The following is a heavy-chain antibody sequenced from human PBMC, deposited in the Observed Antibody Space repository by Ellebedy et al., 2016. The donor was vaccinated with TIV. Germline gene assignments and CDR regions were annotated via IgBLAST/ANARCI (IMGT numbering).Heavy chain of an antibody. J-gene: IGHJ4*02. CDR3: AMLQWSGAHYYFDY. CDR1: GVSITSHF. D-gene: IGHD3-10*01. CDR2: LHPSGTP. V-gene: IGHV4-4*07. Sequence: SETLSLTCTVSGVSITSHFWTWIRQPAGGGLEWIGRLHPSGTPNYNPSLKSRVIMSRDTSKDQFSLNLISVTAADTAIYYCAMLQWSGAHYYFDYWGQGTLVTVSS.